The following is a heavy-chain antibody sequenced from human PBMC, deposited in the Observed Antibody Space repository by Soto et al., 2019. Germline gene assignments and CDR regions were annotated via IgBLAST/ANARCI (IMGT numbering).Heavy chain of an antibody. J-gene: IGHJ3*02. V-gene: IGHV3-72*01. Sequence: EVQLVESGGGLVQPGGSLRLSCAASGFTFSDHHIDWVRQAPGKGLEWVGRSRNKAKSYTTEYAASVKGRFTISRDDSKSSLFLQMHSLKIEDTAMYYCAIDESRGSSSSFDIWGQGRMVTVSS. CDR2: SRNKAKSYTT. CDR1: GFTFSDHH. CDR3: AIDESRGSSSSFDI. D-gene: IGHD1-26*01.